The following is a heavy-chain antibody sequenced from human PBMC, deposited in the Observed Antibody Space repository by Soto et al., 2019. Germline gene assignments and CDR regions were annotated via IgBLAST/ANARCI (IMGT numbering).Heavy chain of an antibody. Sequence: PGGTLRLSYTASVFNFNSYTINWFRHAPGKRLEWLSSISSSGYIFSTDSVRGRFTISRDNAKNSVYLQINSLRAEDTAVYFCARDCSGGSCYPGMDVWGQGTTVTVSS. V-gene: IGHV3-21*01. CDR3: ARDCSGGSCYPGMDV. CDR1: VFNFNSYT. J-gene: IGHJ6*02. D-gene: IGHD2-15*01. CDR2: ISSSGYI.